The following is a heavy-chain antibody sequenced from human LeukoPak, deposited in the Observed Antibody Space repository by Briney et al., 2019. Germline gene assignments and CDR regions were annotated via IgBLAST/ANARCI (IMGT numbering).Heavy chain of an antibody. J-gene: IGHJ4*02. Sequence: PSETLPLTCAVYGGSFSGYYWSWIRQPPGKGLEWIGEINHSGSTNYNPSLKSRVTISVDTSKNQFSLKLSSVTAADTAVYYCARGTIAAAGRGFDYWGQGTLVTVSS. D-gene: IGHD6-13*01. CDR1: GGSFSGYY. CDR3: ARGTIAAAGRGFDY. CDR2: INHSGST. V-gene: IGHV4-34*01.